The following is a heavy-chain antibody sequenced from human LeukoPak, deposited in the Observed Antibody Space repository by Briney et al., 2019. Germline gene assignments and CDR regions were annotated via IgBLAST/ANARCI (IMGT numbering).Heavy chain of an antibody. CDR2: INHRGTT. V-gene: IGHV4-34*01. CDR3: ARGPTTVVTLPHYFDD. Sequence: SSETLSLTCAVSGGSFSGYFWNWIRQPAGKGLEWIGEINHRGTTNYSPSLKSRVTISVDTSKNQFSLRLRSVTAADTAVYYCARGPTTVVTLPHYFDDWGQGTLVTVSS. CDR1: GGSFSGYF. D-gene: IGHD4-23*01. J-gene: IGHJ4*02.